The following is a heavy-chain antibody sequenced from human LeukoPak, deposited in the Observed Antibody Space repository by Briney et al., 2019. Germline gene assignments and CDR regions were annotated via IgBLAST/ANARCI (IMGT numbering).Heavy chain of an antibody. CDR1: GGTFSSYA. D-gene: IGHD3-22*01. J-gene: IGHJ6*03. V-gene: IGHV1-69*06. CDR3: ARARYYYDSSGYPVPYYYYYYMDV. Sequence: EASVKVSCKASGGTFSSYAISWVRQAPGQGLEWMGGIIPIFGTANYAQKFQGRVTITADKSTSTAYMELSSLRSEDTAVYYCARARYYYDSSGYPVPYYYYYYMDVWGKGTTVTVSS. CDR2: IIPIFGTA.